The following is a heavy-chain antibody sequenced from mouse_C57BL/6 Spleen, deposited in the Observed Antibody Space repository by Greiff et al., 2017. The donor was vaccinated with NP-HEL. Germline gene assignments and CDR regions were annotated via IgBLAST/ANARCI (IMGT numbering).Heavy chain of an antibody. J-gene: IGHJ2*01. CDR2: IHPANGNT. D-gene: IGHD2-1*01. CDR1: GYTFTSYW. V-gene: IGHV1-74*01. CDR3: ARGEVYGNYRLDY. Sequence: QVQLQQSGAELVKPGASVKVSCKASGYTFTSYWMHWVKQRPGQGLEWIGRIHPANGNTKYAPKFQGKATITADTSSNTAYLQLSSLTSEDTAIYYCARGEVYGNYRLDYWGQGTTLTVSS.